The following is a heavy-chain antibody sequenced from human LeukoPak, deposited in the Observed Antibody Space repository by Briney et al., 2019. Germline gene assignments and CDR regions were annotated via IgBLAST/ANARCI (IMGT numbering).Heavy chain of an antibody. V-gene: IGHV4-38-2*02. D-gene: IGHD3-22*01. CDR1: GYSISSGYY. J-gene: IGHJ5*02. Sequence: SETLSLTCTVSGYSISSGYYWGWIRQPPGKGLEWIGSIYHSGSTYYNPSLKSRVAISVDTSKNQFSLKLSSVTAPDTAVYYCARDTDYYDSSGLRGGVGYNWFDPWGQGTLVTVSS. CDR3: ARDTDYYDSSGLRGGVGYNWFDP. CDR2: IYHSGST.